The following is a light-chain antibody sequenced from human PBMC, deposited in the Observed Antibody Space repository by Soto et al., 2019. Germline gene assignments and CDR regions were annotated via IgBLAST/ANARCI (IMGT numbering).Light chain of an antibody. CDR3: QQSHTWPTT. Sequence: EIGLTQSPPTLSLSPGERATLSCRTSQFSITYVAWNQHRRGQGRRLLIYEASKWATGIPARFSGGGSRTVFTLTISSLVPEDLRVYYCQQSHTWPTTFGGGAKVEI. CDR2: EAS. J-gene: IGKJ4*02. V-gene: IGKV3-11*01. CDR1: QFSITY.